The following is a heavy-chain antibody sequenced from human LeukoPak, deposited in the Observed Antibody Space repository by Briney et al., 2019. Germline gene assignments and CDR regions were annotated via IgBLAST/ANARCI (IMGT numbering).Heavy chain of an antibody. Sequence: ASVKVSCKASGGTFSSYAISWVRQAPGQGLEWMGGIIPIFGTANYAQKFQGRVTITADESTSKAYMELSSLRSEDTAVYYCAGPLNYDFWSAVKGGYYYYYMDVWGKGTTVTVSS. CDR3: AGPLNYDFWSAVKGGYYYYYMDV. J-gene: IGHJ6*03. CDR1: GGTFSSYA. V-gene: IGHV1-69*13. D-gene: IGHD3-3*01. CDR2: IIPIFGTA.